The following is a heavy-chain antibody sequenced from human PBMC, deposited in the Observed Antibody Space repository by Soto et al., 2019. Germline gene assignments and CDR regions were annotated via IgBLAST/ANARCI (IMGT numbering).Heavy chain of an antibody. CDR2: ITKSGGTT. J-gene: IGHJ4*02. D-gene: IGHD5-18*01. Sequence: GGSLRLSCAASGFTFSSYDMSGVRQAPGKGLEWVSVITKSGGTTYYADSVKGRFTISRDNSKNTLYLQLNSLRSEDTAVYYCAIRGYNYQYYFDYWGQGTLVTVSS. V-gene: IGHV3-23*01. CDR1: GFTFSSYD. CDR3: AIRGYNYQYYFDY.